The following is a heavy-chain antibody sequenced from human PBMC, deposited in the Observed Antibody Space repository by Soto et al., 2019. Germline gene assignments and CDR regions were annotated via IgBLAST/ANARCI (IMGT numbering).Heavy chain of an antibody. Sequence: ASVKVSCKASGGTFSSYAISWVRQAPGQGLEWMGGTIPIFGTANYAQKFQGRVTITADKSTSTAYMELSSLRSEDTAVYYCARDRYDYDFYYYYYGMDVWGQGTTVTVSS. CDR2: TIPIFGTA. D-gene: IGHD3-3*01. CDR3: ARDRYDYDFYYYYYGMDV. CDR1: GGTFSSYA. J-gene: IGHJ6*02. V-gene: IGHV1-69*06.